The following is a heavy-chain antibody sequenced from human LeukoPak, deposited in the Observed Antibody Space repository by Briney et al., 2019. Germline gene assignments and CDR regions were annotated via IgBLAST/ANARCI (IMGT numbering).Heavy chain of an antibody. CDR2: ISAYNGNT. J-gene: IGHJ3*02. Sequence: ASVKVSCKASGYTFTSYGISWVRQAPGQGLEWMGWISAYNGNTNYAQKFQGRVTMTRDTSISTAYMELSRLRSDDTAVYYCARSAAARPFDIWGQGTMVTVSS. CDR1: GYTFTSYG. CDR3: ARSAAARPFDI. D-gene: IGHD6-6*01. V-gene: IGHV1-18*01.